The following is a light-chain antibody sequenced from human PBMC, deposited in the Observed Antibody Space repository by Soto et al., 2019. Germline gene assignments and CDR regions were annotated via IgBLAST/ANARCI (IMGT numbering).Light chain of an antibody. V-gene: IGKV1-9*01. Sequence: DIQLTQSPSFLSASVGDRVTITCRASQGISSYLAWYQQKPGKVPKLLIYGASTLQSGVPSRFSGSGSGTEFTLTISSLQPEDFATYFCQQLDSYPRTFGQATKVEIK. CDR2: GAS. J-gene: IGKJ1*01. CDR3: QQLDSYPRT. CDR1: QGISSY.